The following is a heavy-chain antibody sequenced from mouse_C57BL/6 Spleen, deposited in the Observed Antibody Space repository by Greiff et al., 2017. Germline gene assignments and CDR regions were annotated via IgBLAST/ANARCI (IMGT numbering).Heavy chain of an antibody. D-gene: IGHD1-1*01. J-gene: IGHJ4*01. CDR1: GYTFTDYY. CDR2: INPNNGGT. CDR3: ARDTTVVLDY. Sequence: VQLKQSGPELVKPGASVKISCKASGYTFTDYYMNWVKQSHGKSLEWIGDINPNNGGTSYNQKFKGKATLTVDKSSSTAYMELRSLTSEDSAVYYCARDTTVVLDYWGQGTSVTVSS. V-gene: IGHV1-26*01.